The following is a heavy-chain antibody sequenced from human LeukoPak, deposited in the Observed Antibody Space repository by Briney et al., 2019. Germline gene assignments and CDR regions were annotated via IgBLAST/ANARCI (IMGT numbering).Heavy chain of an antibody. J-gene: IGHJ3*02. CDR1: GFTFSSQE. CDR2: ISSSGAIT. Sequence: PGGSLRLSCAASGFTFSSQEMSWVRQAPGEGLEWVSYISSSGAITYYADSVRGRFTISRDNAKSSLYLQMNSLRAEDTAVYYCARYPVSSGLLSGAFDIWGQGTMVTVSS. V-gene: IGHV3-48*03. CDR3: ARYPVSSGLLSGAFDI. D-gene: IGHD2-2*01.